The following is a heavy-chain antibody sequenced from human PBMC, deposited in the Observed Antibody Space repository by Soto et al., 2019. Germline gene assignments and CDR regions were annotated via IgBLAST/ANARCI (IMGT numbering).Heavy chain of an antibody. Sequence: GESLKISCAASGFKFSDYWISWVRQAPGKGLEWVGNIKHDTSEAHYADSVKGRFTITRDNIKNFLFLQMNGLRSDDTASYYCARDGLLFSGPYRPSRFDYWGLGTLVTVYS. CDR1: GFKFSDYW. V-gene: IGHV3-7*03. CDR3: ARDGLLFSGPYRPSRFDY. CDR2: IKHDTSEA. D-gene: IGHD3-16*02. J-gene: IGHJ4*02.